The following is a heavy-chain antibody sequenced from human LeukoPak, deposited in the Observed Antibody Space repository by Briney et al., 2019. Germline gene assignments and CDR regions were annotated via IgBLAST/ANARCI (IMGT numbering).Heavy chain of an antibody. V-gene: IGHV3-23*01. CDR3: AKDQFGGLYFDY. CDR2: SSGSGGST. Sequence: GGSLRLSCAASGFTFSSYAMSWVRQARGKGLEWVSASSGSGGSTYYADSVKGRFTTSRDNSKNTLYLQMNSLRAEDTAVYYCAKDQFGGLYFDYWGQGTLVTVSS. D-gene: IGHD3-10*01. J-gene: IGHJ4*02. CDR1: GFTFSSYA.